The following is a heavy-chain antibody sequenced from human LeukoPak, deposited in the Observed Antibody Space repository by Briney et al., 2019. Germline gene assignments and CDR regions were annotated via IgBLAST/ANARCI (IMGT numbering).Heavy chain of an antibody. CDR1: GGTFSSYA. CDR2: IIPILGIA. D-gene: IGHD2-2*01. J-gene: IGHJ6*03. CDR3: AKSFSTAMRDRDFYYYYYYMDV. Sequence: ASVKVSCKASGGTFSSYAISWVRQAPGQGLEWMGRIIPILGIANYAQKFQGRVTITADKSTSTAYMELSSLRSEDTAVYYCAKSFSTAMRDRDFYYYYYYMDVWGKGTTVTVSS. V-gene: IGHV1-69*04.